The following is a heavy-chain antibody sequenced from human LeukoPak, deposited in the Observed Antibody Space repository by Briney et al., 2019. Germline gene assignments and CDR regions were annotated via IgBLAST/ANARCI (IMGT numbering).Heavy chain of an antibody. CDR3: ARDVGGYSYGYPER. CDR2: IRSSGSTI. V-gene: IGHV3-48*03. CDR1: GFTFSSYE. D-gene: IGHD5-18*01. J-gene: IGHJ4*02. Sequence: GGSLRLSCAASGFTFSSYEMNWVRQATGKVLEWVSYIRSSGSTIYYAGSVKGRFTISRDNGKNALYLQMNSLRAEDTAVYYCARDVGGYSYGYPERWGQGTLVTVSS.